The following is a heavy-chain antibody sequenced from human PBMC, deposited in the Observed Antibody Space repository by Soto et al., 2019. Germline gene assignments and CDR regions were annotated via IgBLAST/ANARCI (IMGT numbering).Heavy chain of an antibody. Sequence: SETLSLTCTVSGGSLSSGDYYWSWIRQPPGKGLEWIGYIYYSGSTYYNPSLKSRVTISVDTSKNQFSLKLSSVTAADTAVYYCARDHGVGNCGNSVYYYGMDVWGQGTTVTVSS. V-gene: IGHV4-30-4*01. CDR2: IYYSGST. CDR3: ARDHGVGNCGNSVYYYGMDV. D-gene: IGHD2-21*02. CDR1: GGSLSSGDYY. J-gene: IGHJ6*02.